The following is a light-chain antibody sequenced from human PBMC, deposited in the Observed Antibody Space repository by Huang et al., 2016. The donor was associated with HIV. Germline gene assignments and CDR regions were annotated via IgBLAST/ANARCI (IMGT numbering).Light chain of an antibody. J-gene: IGKJ1*01. CDR1: QSLLYRSNNKNC. V-gene: IGKV4-1*01. CDR2: WAS. Sequence: DIVMTQSPDSLAVSLGERATINCKSSQSLLYRSNNKNCLAWYQQKPAHPPKLLIYWASTRESGVPDRFRGSGSGTDFTLTINSLQAGDVAVYYCQQYYGAPWTFGQGTKVEIK. CDR3: QQYYGAPWT.